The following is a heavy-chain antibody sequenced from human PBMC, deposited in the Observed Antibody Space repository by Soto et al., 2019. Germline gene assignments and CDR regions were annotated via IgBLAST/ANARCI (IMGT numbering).Heavy chain of an antibody. J-gene: IGHJ1*01. Sequence: ASVKVSCKASGYKFTTYFIHWVRQAPGRGLEWMGMIHPSGDTGYAQKFRGRVTMTIDTSTTTAYMELRNLTSEDMAVYFSVRGYCKTSPCSGDFQFWGQGTLVTVSS. CDR2: IHPSGDT. CDR1: GYKFTTYF. CDR3: VRGYCKTSPCSGDFQF. D-gene: IGHD2-15*01. V-gene: IGHV1-46*01.